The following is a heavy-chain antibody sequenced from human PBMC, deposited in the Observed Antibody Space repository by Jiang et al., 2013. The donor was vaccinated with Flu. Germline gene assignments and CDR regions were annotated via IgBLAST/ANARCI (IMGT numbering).Heavy chain of an antibody. J-gene: IGHJ4*02. CDR1: FSSHG. D-gene: IGHD5-12*01. CDR3: SRESAYDYYFDF. CDR2: ISSSSDTI. Sequence: FSSHGMHWVRPGPGKGLEWIAYISSSSDTIYYADSVKGRFTISRDNAKNSLYLQMNSLRAEDTAVYYCSRESAYDYYFDFWGQGTLVTVSS. V-gene: IGHV3-48*01.